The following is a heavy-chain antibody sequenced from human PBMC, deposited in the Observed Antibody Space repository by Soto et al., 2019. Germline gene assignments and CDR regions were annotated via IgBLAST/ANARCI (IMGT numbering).Heavy chain of an antibody. CDR2: IYYSGTT. CDR3: ARGQRGGSVVRVVTD. D-gene: IGHD2-21*02. CDR1: GGSISSSSYY. Sequence: QLQLQESGPGLVKPSETLSLTCTVSGGSISSSSYYWGWIRQPPGKGLEWTGSIYYSGTTYYNPSHGSRVPLAADPAKGQLPLELDSVTGTDTVTYSCARGQRGGSVVRVVTDWCQGTLVSACS. J-gene: IGHJ1*01. V-gene: IGHV4-39*01.